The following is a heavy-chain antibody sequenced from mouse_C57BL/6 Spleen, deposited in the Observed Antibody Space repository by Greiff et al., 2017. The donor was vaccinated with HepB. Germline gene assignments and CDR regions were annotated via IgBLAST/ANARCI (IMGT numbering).Heavy chain of an antibody. V-gene: IGHV1-52*01. J-gene: IGHJ1*03. CDR1: GYTFTSYW. CDR3: ARGRDYGYFDV. CDR2: IDPSDSET. Sequence: QVQLQQPGAELVRPGSSVKLSCKASGYTFTSYWMHWVKQRPIQGLEWIGNIDPSDSETHYNQKFKDKATLTVDKSSSTAYMQLSSLTSEDSAVYYCARGRDYGYFDVWGTGTTVTVSS.